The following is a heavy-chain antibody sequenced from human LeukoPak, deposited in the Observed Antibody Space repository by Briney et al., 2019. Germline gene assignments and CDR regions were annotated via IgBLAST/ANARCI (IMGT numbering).Heavy chain of an antibody. V-gene: IGHV1-2*02. CDR3: ARVGGYSYGFYFDY. CDR1: GYTFTGYY. D-gene: IGHD5-18*01. CDR2: INPNSGGT. J-gene: IGHJ4*02. Sequence: ASVKVSRKASGYTFTGYYMHWVRQAPGQGLEWMGWINPNSGGTNYAQKFQGRVTMTRDTSISTAYMELSRLRSDDTAVYYCARVGGYSYGFYFDYWGQGTLVTVSS.